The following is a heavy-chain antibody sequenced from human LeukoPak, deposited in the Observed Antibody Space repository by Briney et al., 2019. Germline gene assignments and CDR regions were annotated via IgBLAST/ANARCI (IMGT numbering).Heavy chain of an antibody. V-gene: IGHV3-53*01. J-gene: IGHJ4*01. D-gene: IGHD3-10*01. CDR1: GFTVSSNY. Sequence: PGGSLRLSCAASGFTVSSNYMSWVRQAPGKGLEWVSVIYSGGSTYYADSVKGRFTISRDNSKNTLYLQMNSLRAEDTAVYYCARDSYGSGSTFDYWGQEPWSPSPQ. CDR3: ARDSYGSGSTFDY. CDR2: IYSGGST.